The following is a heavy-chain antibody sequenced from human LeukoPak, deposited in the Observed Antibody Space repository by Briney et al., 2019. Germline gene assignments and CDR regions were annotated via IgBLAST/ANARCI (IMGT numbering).Heavy chain of an antibody. CDR3: ARGWGAAAGSF. Sequence: PSETLSLTCTVSGGSISSGDYYWSWIRQPPGKGLEWIGYIYYSGSTYYNPSLKSRVTISVDTSKNQFSLKLSSVTAADTAVYYCARGWGAAAGSFWGQGTLVTVSS. D-gene: IGHD6-13*01. CDR2: IYYSGST. J-gene: IGHJ4*02. CDR1: GGSISSGDYY. V-gene: IGHV4-30-4*08.